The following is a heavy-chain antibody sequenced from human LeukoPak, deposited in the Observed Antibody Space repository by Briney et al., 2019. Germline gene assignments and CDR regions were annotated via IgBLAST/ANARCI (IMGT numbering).Heavy chain of an antibody. Sequence: ASVKVSCKASGYTFTSYAMNWVRQAPGQGLEWMGWIATYNGNTNYAQRLQGRVTMTSDTSTSTAYMELRYLRSDDTAVYYCARGLYDYVWGTFTSDFDYWGQGTLVTVSS. V-gene: IGHV1-18*01. D-gene: IGHD3-16*01. CDR2: IATYNGNT. CDR3: ARGLYDYVWGTFTSDFDY. CDR1: GYTFTSYA. J-gene: IGHJ4*02.